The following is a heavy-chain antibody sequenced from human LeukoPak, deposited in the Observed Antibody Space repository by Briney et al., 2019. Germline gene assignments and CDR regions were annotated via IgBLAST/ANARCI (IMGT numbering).Heavy chain of an antibody. J-gene: IGHJ4*02. V-gene: IGHV3-30*18. D-gene: IGHD3-10*01. Sequence: PGGTLRLSCAASGFTFSSYGMHWVRQAPGKGLERVAVISYDGSNKYYADSSKGRFSIFRDNSKNKLYLQMNSLRAEDTAVYYCAKEFFGEVREVIGYFDYWGQGTLVTVSS. CDR2: ISYDGSNK. CDR1: GFTFSSYG. CDR3: AKEFFGEVREVIGYFDY.